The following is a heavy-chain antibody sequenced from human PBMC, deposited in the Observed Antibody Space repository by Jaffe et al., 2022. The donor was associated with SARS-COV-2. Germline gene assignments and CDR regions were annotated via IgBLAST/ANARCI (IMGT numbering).Heavy chain of an antibody. D-gene: IGHD2-15*01. CDR3: ARDLGYCSGGSCYSPYYYYYGMDV. J-gene: IGHJ6*02. Sequence: QVQLQQSGPGLVKPSQTLSLTCAISGDSVSSNSAAWNWIRQSPSRGLEWLGRTYYRSKWYNDYAVSVKSRITINPDTSKNQFSLQLNSVTPEDTAVYYCARDLGYCSGGSCYSPYYYYYGMDVWGQGTTVTVSS. CDR1: GDSVSSNSAA. CDR2: TYYRSKWYN. V-gene: IGHV6-1*01.